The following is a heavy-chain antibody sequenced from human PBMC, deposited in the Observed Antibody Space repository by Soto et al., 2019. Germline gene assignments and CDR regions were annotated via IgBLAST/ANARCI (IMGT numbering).Heavy chain of an antibody. J-gene: IGHJ4*02. D-gene: IGHD6-19*01. CDR3: AKDAQWLVRYYFDY. Sequence: GGSLRLSCAASGFTFDDYAMHWVRQAPGKGLEWVSGISWNSGSIGYADSVKGRFTISRDNAKNSLYLQMNSLRAEDTALYYCAKDAQWLVRYYFDYWGQGTLVTVSS. V-gene: IGHV3-9*01. CDR1: GFTFDDYA. CDR2: ISWNSGSI.